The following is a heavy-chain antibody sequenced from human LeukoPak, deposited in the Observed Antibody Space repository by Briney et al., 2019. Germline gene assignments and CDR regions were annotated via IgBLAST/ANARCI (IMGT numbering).Heavy chain of an antibody. D-gene: IGHD3-10*01. Sequence: ASVKVSCKASGYTFTGYYMHWVRQAPGQGLEWMGWINPNSGGTNYAQKFQGRVTMTRDTSISTAYMELSRLRSDDTAMYYCARDRDPSSPYDAFDIWGQGTMVTVSS. CDR2: INPNSGGT. J-gene: IGHJ3*02. CDR3: ARDRDPSSPYDAFDI. CDR1: GYTFTGYY. V-gene: IGHV1-2*02.